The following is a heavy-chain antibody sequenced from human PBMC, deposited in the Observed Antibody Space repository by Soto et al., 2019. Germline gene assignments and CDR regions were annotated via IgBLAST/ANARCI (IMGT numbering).Heavy chain of an antibody. CDR2: ISRDGTNK. J-gene: IGHJ4*02. V-gene: IGHV3-30*04. CDR1: VFTCRSYA. CDR3: ARSRSGAVADSFDF. Sequence: PWWSLRLSCSASVFTCRSYAIHRFRQAPGKGLEWVAVISRDGTNKYYVDSVKGRFTISRDNSKDTVYLQMNSLRDEDSAMFYCARSRSGAVADSFDFWGQGTLVTVSS. D-gene: IGHD3-10*01.